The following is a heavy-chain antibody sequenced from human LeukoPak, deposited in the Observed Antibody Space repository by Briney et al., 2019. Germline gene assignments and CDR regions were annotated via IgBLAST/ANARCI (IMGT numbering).Heavy chain of an antibody. CDR3: ARVKSKESFLGWLLLADFDY. V-gene: IGHV1-18*01. CDR2: ISGYNGNT. Sequence: ASVKVSCKASGYTFTTYNINWVRQAPGQGLEWMGWISGYNGNTNYAQKLQGRATMTTDTSTSTAYMELRSLRSDDTAVYYCARVKSKESFLGWLLLADFDYWGQGTLVTVSS. CDR1: GYTFTTYN. D-gene: IGHD3-3*01. J-gene: IGHJ4*02.